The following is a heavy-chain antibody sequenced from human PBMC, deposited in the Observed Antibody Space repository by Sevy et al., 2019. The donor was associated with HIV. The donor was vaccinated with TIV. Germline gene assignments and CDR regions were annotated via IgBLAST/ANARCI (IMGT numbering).Heavy chain of an antibody. J-gene: IGHJ4*02. CDR3: ARDPRMYGDYLLAYFDY. D-gene: IGHD2-8*01. CDR1: GFTPSTYG. CDR2: IGYDGSNK. V-gene: IGHV3-33*01. Sequence: GGSLRLSCAASGFTPSTYGMHWVRQAPGKGLEWVAVIGYDGSNKYYADSVKGRFTISRDNSKNTLFLQMDSLRAEDTAVYCCARDPRMYGDYLLAYFDYWGQGTLVTVSS.